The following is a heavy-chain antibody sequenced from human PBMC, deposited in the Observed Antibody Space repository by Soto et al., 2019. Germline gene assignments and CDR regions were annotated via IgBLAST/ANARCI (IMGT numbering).Heavy chain of an antibody. V-gene: IGHV4-31*03. Sequence: QVQLQESGPGLVKPSQTLSLTCSVSGGSISSGGYYWSWIRQHPGKGLEWIAYIYYSGSTYYNPSLTRRVTISVDTSKNQFSLKRSSVTAADTAVYYCARWPQLEPRFDYWGQGTLVTVSS. CDR3: ARWPQLEPRFDY. J-gene: IGHJ4*02. D-gene: IGHD1-1*01. CDR1: GGSISSGGYY. CDR2: IYYSGST.